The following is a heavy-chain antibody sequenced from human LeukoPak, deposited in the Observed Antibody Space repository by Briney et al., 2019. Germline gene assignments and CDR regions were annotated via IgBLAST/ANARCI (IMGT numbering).Heavy chain of an antibody. V-gene: IGHV3-7*03. J-gene: IGHJ3*02. CDR3: ARETLANYDILTGYYTDAFDI. CDR1: GFTFSSYW. Sequence: GGSLRLSCAASGFTFSSYWMSWVRQAPGKGLEWVANIKQDGSEKYYVDSVKGRFTISRVNAKNSLYLQMNSLRAEDTAVYYCARETLANYDILTGYYTDAFDIWGQGTMVTVSS. CDR2: IKQDGSEK. D-gene: IGHD3-9*01.